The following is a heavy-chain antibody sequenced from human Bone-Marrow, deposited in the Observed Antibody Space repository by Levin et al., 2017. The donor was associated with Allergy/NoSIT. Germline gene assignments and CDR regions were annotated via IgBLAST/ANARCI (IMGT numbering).Heavy chain of an antibody. Sequence: SCAASGFSFRSYAISWIRQAPGKGLEWVSSISGSGDNTNFADSVRGRFSISRDNSKNTLYLQMNGLRADDTAVYYCAKHRMTTVTIALFDFWGQGNLVTVSS. CDR2: ISGSGDNT. J-gene: IGHJ5*01. D-gene: IGHD4-17*01. V-gene: IGHV3-23*01. CDR1: GFSFRSYA. CDR3: AKHRMTTVTIALFDF.